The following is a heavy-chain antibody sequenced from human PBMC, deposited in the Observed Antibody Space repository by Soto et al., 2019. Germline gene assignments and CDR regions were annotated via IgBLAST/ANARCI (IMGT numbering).Heavy chain of an antibody. CDR2: ISSDSRTI. V-gene: IGHV3-48*02. J-gene: IGHJ2*01. CDR1: GFSLIDYA. Sequence: GGSLRLSCVASGFSLIDYAVNWVLQAPGKGLEWVSFISSDSRTIYYADSVEGRFTVSRDNARNSVSLQMDSLRDEDAAVYYCVLINVVEWFFSNVAVYHIDFWG. CDR3: VLINVVEWFFSNVAVYHIDF. D-gene: IGHD3-3*01.